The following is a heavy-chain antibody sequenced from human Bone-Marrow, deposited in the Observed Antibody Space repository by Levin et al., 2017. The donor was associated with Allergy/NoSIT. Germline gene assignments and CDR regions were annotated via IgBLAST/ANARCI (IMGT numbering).Heavy chain of an antibody. CDR2: FYYSGST. J-gene: IGHJ4*02. D-gene: IGHD6-19*01. Sequence: SQTLSLTCTVSGASINSGDYFWGWIRQPTGKGLEWIGTFYYSGSTYYSPSLRSRVSISADTSKNQFSLDLSSVTVSDTAVYYCARLRVGSGSFDYWGQGTHVTVSS. CDR1: GASINSGDYF. V-gene: IGHV4-39*01. CDR3: ARLRVGSGSFDY.